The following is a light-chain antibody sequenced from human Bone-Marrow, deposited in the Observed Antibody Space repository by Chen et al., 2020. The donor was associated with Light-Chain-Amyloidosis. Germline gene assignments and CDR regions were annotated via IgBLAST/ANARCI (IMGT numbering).Light chain of an antibody. J-gene: IGKJ4*01. Sequence: EIVLTQSPGTLSLPPGEGANLSCSASQTISSNYLTWYQQKFGQAPRLLIYGSSSRATGIPDRFTGSGSGTDFTLTINRLEPEDFAMYYCQQYGTSPLTFGGGTKVEIK. CDR2: GSS. CDR3: QQYGTSPLT. V-gene: IGKV3-20*01. CDR1: QTISSNY.